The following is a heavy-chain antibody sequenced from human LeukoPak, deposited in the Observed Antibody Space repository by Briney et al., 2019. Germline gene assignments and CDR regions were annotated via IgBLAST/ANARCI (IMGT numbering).Heavy chain of an antibody. D-gene: IGHD6-19*01. CDR1: GFTFSNAW. CDR3: AKDLQYTSGWNVVDY. V-gene: IGHV3-30*02. CDR2: IRYDGSNK. J-gene: IGHJ4*02. Sequence: GGSLRLSCAASGFTFSNAWMSWVRQAPGKGLEWVAFIRYDGSNKYYADSVKGRFTISRDNSKNTLYLQMNSLRAEDTAVYYCAKDLQYTSGWNVVDYWGQGILVTVSP.